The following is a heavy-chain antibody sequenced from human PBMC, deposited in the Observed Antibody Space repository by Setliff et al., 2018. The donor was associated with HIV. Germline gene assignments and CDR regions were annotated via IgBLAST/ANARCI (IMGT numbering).Heavy chain of an antibody. D-gene: IGHD2-8*01. CDR3: ARDNEDCTNGVCFGYYFDY. J-gene: IGHJ4*02. Sequence: SETLSLTCTVSGGSISSGGYYWSWIRQHPGKGLEWIGYIYYSGSTYYNPSLKSRVTISVDTSKNQFSLKLSSVTAADTAVYYCARDNEDCTNGVCFGYYFDYWGQGTLVTVSS. V-gene: IGHV4-31*03. CDR2: IYYSGST. CDR1: GGSISSGGYY.